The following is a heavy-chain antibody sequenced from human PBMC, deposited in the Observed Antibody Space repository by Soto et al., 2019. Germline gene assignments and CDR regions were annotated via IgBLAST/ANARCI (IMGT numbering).Heavy chain of an antibody. J-gene: IGHJ6*02. D-gene: IGHD1-7*01. CDR1: GGSISSYY. CDR2: IYYSGST. Sequence: LSLTCTVCGGSISSYYWSWIRQPPGKGLEWIGYIYYSGSTNYNPSLKSRVTISVDTSKNQFSLKLSSVTAADTAVYYCARALNSYYYYGMDVWGQGTTVTVSS. V-gene: IGHV4-59*01. CDR3: ARALNSYYYYGMDV.